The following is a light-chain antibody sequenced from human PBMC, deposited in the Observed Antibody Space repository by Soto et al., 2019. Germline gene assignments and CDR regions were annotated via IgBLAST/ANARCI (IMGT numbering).Light chain of an antibody. CDR1: QSVSSSY. CDR2: GAS. V-gene: IGKV3-20*01. J-gene: IGKJ1*01. CDR3: QQYGSSPT. Sequence: EIVLTQSPGTLSLSPGERATLSCRASQSVSSSYSAWYQQKPGQAPRLLIYGASSRATGIPDRFSGSGSGTDFSLTMSRLEPEDFAVYYCQQYGSSPTFGQGTKVEIK.